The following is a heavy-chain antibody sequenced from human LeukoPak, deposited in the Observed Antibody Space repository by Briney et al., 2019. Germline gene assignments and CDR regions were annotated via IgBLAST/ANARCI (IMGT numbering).Heavy chain of an antibody. J-gene: IGHJ6*03. CDR1: GCTFSSYW. V-gene: IGHV3-7*01. CDR2: IKQDGSEK. D-gene: IGHD3-16*02. CDR3: ARDLFYDYVWGSYRYRRGNYYYYMDV. Sequence: PGGSLRLSCAASGCTFSSYWMSWVRQAPGKGLEWVANIKQDGSEKYYVDSVKGRFTISRANAKNSLYLQMDSLRAEDTAGYCCARDLFYDYVWGSYRYRRGNYYYYMDVWGKGTTVTISS.